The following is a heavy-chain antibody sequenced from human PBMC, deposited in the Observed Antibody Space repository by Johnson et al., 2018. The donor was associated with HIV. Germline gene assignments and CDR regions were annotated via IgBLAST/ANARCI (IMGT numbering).Heavy chain of an antibody. D-gene: IGHD6-13*01. CDR1: GFIFSTYG. Sequence: QVQLVESGGGLVQPGGSLRLSCAASGFIFSTYGIHWVRQAPGKGLEWVAGMEYDGRTKDYAGSVKGRFAISRDKSKNPLYLQMSSLRAEDTALYYCAKCIWGSSLIDAFDIWGQGTRFTVSS. V-gene: IGHV3-33*03. J-gene: IGHJ3*02. CDR3: AKCIWGSSLIDAFDI. CDR2: MEYDGRTK.